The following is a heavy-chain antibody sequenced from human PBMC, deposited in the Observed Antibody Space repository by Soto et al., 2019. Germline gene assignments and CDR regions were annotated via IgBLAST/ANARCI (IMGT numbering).Heavy chain of an antibody. CDR2: IVVGSGNT. Sequence: EASVKVSCKASGFTFTSSAVQWVRQARGQRLEWIGWIVVGSGNTNYAQKFQERVTITRDMSTSTAYMELSSLRSEDTAVYYCASGGYSYGLNYYYYGMDVWGQGTTVTSP. J-gene: IGHJ6*02. D-gene: IGHD5-18*01. V-gene: IGHV1-58*01. CDR3: ASGGYSYGLNYYYYGMDV. CDR1: GFTFTSSA.